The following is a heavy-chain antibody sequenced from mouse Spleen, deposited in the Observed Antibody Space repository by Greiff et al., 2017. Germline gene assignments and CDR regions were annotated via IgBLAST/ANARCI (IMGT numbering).Heavy chain of an antibody. V-gene: IGHV5-9*01. CDR2: ISSGGGNT. J-gene: IGHJ4*01. D-gene: IGHD1-1*02. CDR1: GFTFSSYA. CDR3: ARQGGSYAMDY. Sequence: EVMLVESGGGLVKRGGSLKLSCAASGFTFSSYAMSWVRQTPEKRLEWVATISSGGGNTYYPDSVKGRFTISRDNAKNTLYLQMSSLKSEDTAMYYCARQGGSYAMDYWGHGTSVTVSS.